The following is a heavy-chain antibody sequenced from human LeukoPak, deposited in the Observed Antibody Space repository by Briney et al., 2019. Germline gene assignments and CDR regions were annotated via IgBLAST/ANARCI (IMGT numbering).Heavy chain of an antibody. J-gene: IGHJ3*02. V-gene: IGHV4-34*01. Sequence: SETLSLTCAVYGGSFSGYYWSWIRQPPGKGLEWIGEINHSGSTNYNPSLKSRVTISVDTSKNQFSLKLSSVTAADTAVYYCARGSSGNYDFWSGEGLNAFDIWGQGTMVTVSS. CDR2: INHSGST. D-gene: IGHD3-3*01. CDR3: ARGSSGNYDFWSGEGLNAFDI. CDR1: GGSFSGYY.